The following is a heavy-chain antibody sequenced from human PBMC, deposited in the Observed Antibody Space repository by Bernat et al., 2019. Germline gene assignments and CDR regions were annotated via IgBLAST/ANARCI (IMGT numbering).Heavy chain of an antibody. CDR3: ARDREKRGYCSSTSCPNWFDP. CDR2: ISAYNGNT. D-gene: IGHD2-2*01. CDR1: GYTFTSYG. Sequence: QVQLVQSGAEVKKPGASVKVSCKASGYTFTSYGISWVRQAPGQGLEWMGWISAYNGNTNYAQKLQGRVTMTTDTSTSTAYMELRSLRSDDTAVYYCARDREKRGYCSSTSCPNWFDPWGQGTLVTVSS. V-gene: IGHV1-18*01. J-gene: IGHJ5*02.